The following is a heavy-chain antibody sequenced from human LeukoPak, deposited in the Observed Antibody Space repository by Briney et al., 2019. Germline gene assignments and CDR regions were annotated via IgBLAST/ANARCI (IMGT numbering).Heavy chain of an antibody. Sequence: SETLSLTCTVSGGSISSYYWSWIRQPPGKGLKWIGYIYYSGSTNYNPSLKSRVTISVDTSKNQFSLKLSSVTAADTAVYYCARALNYYDSSGYYNYYGMDVWGQGTTVTVSS. CDR1: GGSISSYY. D-gene: IGHD3-22*01. CDR3: ARALNYYDSSGYYNYYGMDV. CDR2: IYYSGST. V-gene: IGHV4-59*01. J-gene: IGHJ6*02.